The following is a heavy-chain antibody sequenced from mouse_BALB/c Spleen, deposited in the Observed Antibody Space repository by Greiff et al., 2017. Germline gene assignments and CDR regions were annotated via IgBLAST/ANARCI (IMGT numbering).Heavy chain of an antibody. CDR2: ILPGSGST. V-gene: IGHV1-9*01. CDR1: GYTFSSYW. Sequence: VKLQESGAELMKPGASVKISCKATGYTFSSYWIEWVKQRPGHGLEWIGEILPGSGSTNYNEKFKGKATFTADTSSNTAYMQLSSLTSEDSAVYYCARQGDYRYGDYAMDYWGQGTSVTVSS. CDR3: ARQGDYRYGDYAMDY. D-gene: IGHD2-14*01. J-gene: IGHJ4*01.